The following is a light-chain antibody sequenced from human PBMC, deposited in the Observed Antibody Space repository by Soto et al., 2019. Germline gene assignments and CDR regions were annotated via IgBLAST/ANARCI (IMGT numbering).Light chain of an antibody. CDR2: DVS. V-gene: IGLV2-14*01. J-gene: IGLJ2*01. Sequence: QAVVTQPASVSGSPGPSITISCTGTSSDVGGYNYVSWYQQHPGKAPKLMIYDVSNRPSGVSNRFSGSKSGNTASLTISGLQAEDEADYYCSSYTSSSTPVVFGGGTKLTVL. CDR1: SSDVGGYNY. CDR3: SSYTSSSTPVV.